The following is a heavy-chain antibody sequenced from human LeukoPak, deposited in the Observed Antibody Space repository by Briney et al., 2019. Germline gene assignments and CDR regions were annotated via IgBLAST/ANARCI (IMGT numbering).Heavy chain of an antibody. D-gene: IGHD3-3*01. CDR2: ISAYNGNT. V-gene: IGHV1-18*01. CDR1: GYTFTSYG. J-gene: IGHJ4*02. Sequence: ASVKVCCKASGYTFTSYGISWVRQAPGQGLEWMGWISAYNGNTNYAQKLQGRVTMATDTSTSTAYMELRSLRSDDTAVYYCAREGGDDFWSGYFDYWGQGTLVTVSS. CDR3: AREGGDDFWSGYFDY.